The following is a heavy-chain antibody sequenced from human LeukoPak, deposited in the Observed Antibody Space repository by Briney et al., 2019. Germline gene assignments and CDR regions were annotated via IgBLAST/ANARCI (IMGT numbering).Heavy chain of an antibody. J-gene: IGHJ5*02. D-gene: IGHD4-17*01. Sequence: GASVKVSCKASGYTFTSYGISWVRQAPGQGLEWMGWISAYNGNTNYAQKLQGRVTMTTDTSTSTAYMELRSLRSDDTAVYYCARGAYGDYRVNWFDPWGQGTLVTVSS. CDR1: GYTFTSYG. CDR3: ARGAYGDYRVNWFDP. CDR2: ISAYNGNT. V-gene: IGHV1-18*01.